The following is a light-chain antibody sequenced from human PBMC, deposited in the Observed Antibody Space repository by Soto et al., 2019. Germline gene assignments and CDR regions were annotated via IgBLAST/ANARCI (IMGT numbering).Light chain of an antibody. CDR2: WAS. CDR1: QSVLYSSNNKNY. Sequence: DIVMTQSRDSLAVSLGERATINCKSSQSVLYSSNNKNYLAWYQQKPGQPPKLLIYWASTRESGVPDRFSGSESWTDFTLSISSLQAEDVAVYYCQQYYSTPYTFGQGTKLEIK. J-gene: IGKJ2*01. V-gene: IGKV4-1*01. CDR3: QQYYSTPYT.